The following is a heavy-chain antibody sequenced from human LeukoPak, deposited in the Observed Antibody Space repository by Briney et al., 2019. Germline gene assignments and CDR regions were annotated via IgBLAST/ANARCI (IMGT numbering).Heavy chain of an antibody. CDR3: ARVKYYYDSSGYYEYYFDY. CDR1: GFTLSDYY. V-gene: IGHV3-11*01. Sequence: PGGSLRLSCAASGFTLSDYYMSWIRQAPGKGLEWVSYISSSGNTIYYADSVKGRFTISRDNAKNSLYLQMNSLRAEDTAVYFCARVKYYYDSSGYYEYYFDYWGQGTLVTVSS. J-gene: IGHJ4*02. CDR2: ISSSGNTI. D-gene: IGHD3-22*01.